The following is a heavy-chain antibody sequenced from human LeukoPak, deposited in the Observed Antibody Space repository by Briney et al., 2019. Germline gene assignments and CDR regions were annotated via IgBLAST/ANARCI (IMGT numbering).Heavy chain of an antibody. CDR2: IYYSGST. CDR1: GGSISSGGYS. J-gene: IGHJ6*02. V-gene: IGHV4-31*03. CDR3: ARDANLDV. Sequence: SETLSLTCTVSGGSISSGGYSWSWIRQHPGKGLEWIGYIYYSGSTYYNPSLKSRVTISVDTSKNQFSLKLSSVTAADTAVYYCARDANLDVWGQGTTVTVSS.